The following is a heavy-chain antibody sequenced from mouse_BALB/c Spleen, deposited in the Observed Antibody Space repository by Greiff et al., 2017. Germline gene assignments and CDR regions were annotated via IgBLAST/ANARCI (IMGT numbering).Heavy chain of an antibody. V-gene: IGHV3-6*02. CDR3: AIDRHHAMDY. CDR2: ISYDGSN. J-gene: IGHJ4*01. CDR1: GYSITSCYF. Sequence: EVKLMESGPGLVKPSQSLSITCTVTGYSITSCYFWNWIRQFGGNLLGLMGYISYDGSNNYNPSLKNRITITGDTSKNQFFLKLNSVTTEDTATYYCAIDRHHAMDYWGQGTSVTVSS.